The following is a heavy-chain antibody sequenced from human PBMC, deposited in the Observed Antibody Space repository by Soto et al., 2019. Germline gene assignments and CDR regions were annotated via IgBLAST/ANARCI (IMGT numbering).Heavy chain of an antibody. CDR1: GSTFTDFT. Sequence: VGSLRLSCACSGSTFTDFTMTWVRQAPGKGLEWVSAISGDGLSTYYAGSVKGRFTISRDNSKTTLYLQMNSLRAEDTAVYYCARRQDAFDIWGRGTMVTVSS. V-gene: IGHV3-23*01. J-gene: IGHJ3*02. CDR3: ARRQDAFDI. CDR2: ISGDGLST.